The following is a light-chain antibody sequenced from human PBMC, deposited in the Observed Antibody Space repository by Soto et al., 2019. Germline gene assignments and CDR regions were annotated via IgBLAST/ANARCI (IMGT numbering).Light chain of an antibody. J-gene: IGKJ1*01. V-gene: IGKV1-16*01. Sequence: DIQMTQSPSSLSAYVGDRVTITCRASQGISSFLAWFQQKPGKAPKSLIYDASTLQSGVSSRFSGSGSDTHFTLTISSLQPEDFATYYCQQYHSYPASFGQGTQVEIK. CDR1: QGISSF. CDR2: DAS. CDR3: QQYHSYPAS.